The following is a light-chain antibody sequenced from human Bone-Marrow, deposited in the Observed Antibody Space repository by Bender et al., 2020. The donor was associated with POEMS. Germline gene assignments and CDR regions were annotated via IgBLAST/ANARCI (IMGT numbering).Light chain of an antibody. CDR3: SSYTSSSTRV. Sequence: QSALTQPASVSGSPGQSITISCTGTSSDIGGYDLVSWYQQHPGEAPKLIIYEGTKRPSGVSNRFSASKSGNTASLTISGLQAEDEADYYCSSYTSSSTRVFGTGTKVTVL. CDR1: SSDIGGYDL. V-gene: IGLV2-14*02. CDR2: EGT. J-gene: IGLJ1*01.